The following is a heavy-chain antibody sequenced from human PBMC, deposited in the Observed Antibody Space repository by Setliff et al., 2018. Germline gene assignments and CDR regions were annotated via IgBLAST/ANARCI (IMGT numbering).Heavy chain of an antibody. Sequence: GSLRLSCAASGFSFRDSWMSWVRQAPGKGLEWVANIKEDGSEKYYVDSVKGRFTISRDNAKNSLDLQMDSLRGEDTAVYYCVRDRWKVVVNKGDDAFDLWGQGTMVTVSS. D-gene: IGHD2-15*01. CDR3: VRDRWKVVVNKGDDAFDL. CDR2: IKEDGSEK. J-gene: IGHJ3*01. V-gene: IGHV3-7*01. CDR1: GFSFRDSW.